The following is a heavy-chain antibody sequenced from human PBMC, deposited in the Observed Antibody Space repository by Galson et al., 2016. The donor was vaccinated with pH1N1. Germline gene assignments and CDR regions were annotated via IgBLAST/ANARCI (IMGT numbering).Heavy chain of an antibody. CDR3: ARHETLTGGSCYFFEY. D-gene: IGHD2-15*01. CDR2: IYHSGTT. J-gene: IGHJ4*02. CDR1: AYSISSGYY. Sequence: ETLSLTCTVSAYSISSGYYWGWIRQPPGKGLEWIATIYHSGTTYYNPSLKSRLSISVDTSKNQFSLTVNSVTAADTAVYYCARHETLTGGSCYFFEYWGQGTLVSVSS. V-gene: IGHV4-38-2*02.